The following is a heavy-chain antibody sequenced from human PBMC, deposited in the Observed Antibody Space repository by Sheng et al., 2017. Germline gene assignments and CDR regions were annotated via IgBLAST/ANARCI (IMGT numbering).Heavy chain of an antibody. CDR2: IAGGGST. CDR1: GFTASGYA. V-gene: IGHV3-23*01. J-gene: IGHJ4*02. D-gene: IGHD2-15*01. CDR3: ATPRLFKVVLDY. Sequence: ESVGDLVQPGGSLRLSCAASGFTASGYAMSWVRQAPGKGLEWVSTIAGGGSTFYADSVKGRFTISRDTSKNTLFLQMNSLRVEDTAVYYCATPRLFKVVLDYWGQGTLVTVSS.